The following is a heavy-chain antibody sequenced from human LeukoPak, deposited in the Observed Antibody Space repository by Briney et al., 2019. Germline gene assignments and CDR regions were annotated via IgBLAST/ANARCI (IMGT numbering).Heavy chain of an antibody. CDR1: GFTVSSSY. CDR3: ASRDCGGGRCLSAGADPFDY. D-gene: IGHD2-15*01. J-gene: IGHJ4*02. Sequence: GGSLRLSCAASGFTVSSSYMSWVRQAPGKGLEWVSVFYSGGKTYYTDSVKGRFTISRDNSKNTLYLQMNSLRAEDTAVYYCASRDCGGGRCLSAGADPFDYWGQGPRATVPS. CDR2: FYSGGKT. V-gene: IGHV3-53*01.